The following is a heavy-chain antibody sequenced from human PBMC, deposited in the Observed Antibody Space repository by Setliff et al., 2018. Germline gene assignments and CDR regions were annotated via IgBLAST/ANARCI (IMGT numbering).Heavy chain of an antibody. D-gene: IGHD3-22*01. CDR1: GYNFLDYW. Sequence: PGESLKISCKASGYNFLDYWIGWVRQMPGKGLEWKGIIYPDDSDTRYSPSVQGPFTISADKSISTAYLQWSSLKASDTAFYYCARRRRFDSGGPRSPWYFDLWGRGTLVTVSS. CDR2: IYPDDSDT. J-gene: IGHJ2*01. V-gene: IGHV5-51*01. CDR3: ARRRRFDSGGPRSPWYFDL.